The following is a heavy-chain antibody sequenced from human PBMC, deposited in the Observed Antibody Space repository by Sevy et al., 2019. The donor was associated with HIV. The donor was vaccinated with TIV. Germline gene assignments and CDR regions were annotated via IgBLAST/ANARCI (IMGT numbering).Heavy chain of an antibody. Sequence: GGSLRLSCAASGFTFSSYGMHWVRQAPGKGLEWVAFIRYDGSNKYDADSVKGRFTISRDNSKNTLYLQMNSLRAEDTAVYYCAKDHFSDIVVVPAASLGWFDPWGQGTLVTVSS. CDR3: AKDHFSDIVVVPAASLGWFDP. CDR1: GFTFSSYG. CDR2: IRYDGSNK. D-gene: IGHD2-2*01. V-gene: IGHV3-30*02. J-gene: IGHJ5*02.